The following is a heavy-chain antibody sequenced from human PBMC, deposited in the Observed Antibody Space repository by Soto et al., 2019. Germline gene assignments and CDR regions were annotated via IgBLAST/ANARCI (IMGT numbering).Heavy chain of an antibody. J-gene: IGHJ3*01. Sequence: GGSLRISCAASGFTFSSYSMNWVRQAPGKGLEWVSSISASSSYIYYADSLKGRFTTSRDNATNSLDLQMNSLRVEDTAVYYCARAKETGLYDAFDVCGQGTIVTVSS. D-gene: IGHD2-15*01. CDR1: GFTFSSYS. CDR2: ISASSSYI. CDR3: ARAKETGLYDAFDV. V-gene: IGHV3-21*01.